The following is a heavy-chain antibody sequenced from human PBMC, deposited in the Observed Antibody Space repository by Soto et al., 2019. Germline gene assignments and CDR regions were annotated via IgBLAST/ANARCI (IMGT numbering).Heavy chain of an antibody. J-gene: IGHJ5*02. D-gene: IGHD3-3*01. Sequence: TETLSLTCTVSGGSIRSYYWSWIRQPPGKGLEWIAFISYSGSTDSNPSLKSRVTISVDTSKNQFSLKLSSVTAADTAVYYCARVYDFWSGYYWFDPWGQGTLVTVSS. V-gene: IGHV4-59*01. CDR1: GGSIRSYY. CDR3: ARVYDFWSGYYWFDP. CDR2: ISYSGST.